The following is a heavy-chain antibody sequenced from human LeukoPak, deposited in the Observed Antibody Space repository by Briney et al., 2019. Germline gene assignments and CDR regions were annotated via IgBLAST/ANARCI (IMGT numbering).Heavy chain of an antibody. CDR3: ARNFSSGWFDY. D-gene: IGHD6-19*01. J-gene: IGHJ4*02. V-gene: IGHV4-39*07. CDR2: IYYSGST. CDR1: GGSIRSGSHY. Sequence: PSETLSLTCTVSGGSIRSGSHYWAWIRQPPGKGLEWIGSIYYSGSTSYNPSLKSRVTISVDTSKNQFSLKVSSVTAADTAVYYCARNFSSGWFDYWGQGTLVTVSS.